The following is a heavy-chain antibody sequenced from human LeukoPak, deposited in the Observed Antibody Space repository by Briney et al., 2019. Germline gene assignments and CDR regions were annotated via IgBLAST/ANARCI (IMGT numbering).Heavy chain of an antibody. CDR2: INPNSGGT. CDR1: GYTFTCYY. CDR3: ARVNTGNAFGGVIASFDY. Sequence: GASVKVSCKASGYTFTCYYMHWVRQAPGQGLEWIGWINPNSGGTNYAQKFQGRVTMTRDTSISTAYMELSRLRSDDTAVYYCARVNTGNAFGGVIASFDYWGQGTLVTVSS. D-gene: IGHD3-16*02. J-gene: IGHJ4*02. V-gene: IGHV1-2*02.